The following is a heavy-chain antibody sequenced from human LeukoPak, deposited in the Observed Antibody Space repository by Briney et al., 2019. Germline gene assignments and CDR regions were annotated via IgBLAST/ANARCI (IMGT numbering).Heavy chain of an antibody. CDR2: IWYDGSNK. CDR1: GFTFSSYG. V-gene: IGHV3-33*01. CDR3: TLICSSTSCYFPNFDY. D-gene: IGHD2-2*01. Sequence: QRGGSLRLSCAASGFTFSSYGMHWVRQAPGKGLEWVAVIWYDGSNKYYADSVKGRFTISRDNSKNTLYLQMNSLRAEDTAVYYCTLICSSTSCYFPNFDYWGQGTLVTVSS. J-gene: IGHJ4*02.